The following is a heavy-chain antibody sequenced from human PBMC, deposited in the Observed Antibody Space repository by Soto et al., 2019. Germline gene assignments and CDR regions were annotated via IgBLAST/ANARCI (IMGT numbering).Heavy chain of an antibody. D-gene: IGHD2-15*01. J-gene: IGHJ4*02. CDR1: GFTFSSYC. CDR2: ISYDGSNK. V-gene: IGHV3-30*18. CDR3: AKDYLGYCSGGRCPAALYMDD. Sequence: XGCLRLSCAASGFTFSSYCMHWVRQAPGKGLGWVAVISYDGSNKYYADSVKGRFTMSRDNSKNTLYLQMNSLRAEDTAVYYCAKDYLGYCSGGRCPAALYMDDWAQGTLVTVSS.